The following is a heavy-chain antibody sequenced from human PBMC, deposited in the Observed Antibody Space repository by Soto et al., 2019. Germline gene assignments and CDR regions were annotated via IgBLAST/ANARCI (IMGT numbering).Heavy chain of an antibody. J-gene: IGHJ3*02. Sequence: GXSVKVSCKASVYTFTSYGISWVRQAPGQGLEWMGWISAYNGNTNYARKLQGRVTMTTDTSTSTAYMELRSLRSDDTAVYYCARDHPSAGYSYGSPYDAFDTWGQGTMVTVSS. V-gene: IGHV1-18*01. CDR1: VYTFTSYG. CDR3: ARDHPSAGYSYGSPYDAFDT. CDR2: ISAYNGNT. D-gene: IGHD5-18*01.